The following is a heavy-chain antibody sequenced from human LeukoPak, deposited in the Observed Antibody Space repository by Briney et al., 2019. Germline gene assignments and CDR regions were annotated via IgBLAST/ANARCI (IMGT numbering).Heavy chain of an antibody. J-gene: IGHJ4*02. Sequence: PGGSLRLSCAASGFTFSTYAMSWVRQAPGKGLEWVSAISGSGGSTYYADSVKGRFTIPRDNSKNTLYLQMNSLRAEDTAVYYCAKATLRTTVVKGVLDYWGQGTLVTVSS. V-gene: IGHV3-23*01. CDR2: ISGSGGST. CDR3: AKATLRTTVVKGVLDY. CDR1: GFTFSTYA. D-gene: IGHD4-23*01.